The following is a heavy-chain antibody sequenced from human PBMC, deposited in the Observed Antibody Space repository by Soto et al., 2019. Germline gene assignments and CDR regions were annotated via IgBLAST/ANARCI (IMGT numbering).Heavy chain of an antibody. CDR3: ARDVIHREPDY. J-gene: IGHJ4*02. D-gene: IGHD3-10*01. CDR2: IYYSGST. CDR1: GGSISSGDYY. Sequence: QVQLQESGPGLVKPSQTLSLTCTVSGGSISSGDYYWSWIRQPPGKGLEWIGYIYYSGSTYSNPSLTSRVTISVDTNKNQCSLTLSSVTAAETAVYYCARDVIHREPDYWGQRTLQTVSS. V-gene: IGHV4-30-4*01.